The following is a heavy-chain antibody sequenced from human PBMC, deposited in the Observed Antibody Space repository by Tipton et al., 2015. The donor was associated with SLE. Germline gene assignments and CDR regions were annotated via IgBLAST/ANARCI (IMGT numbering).Heavy chain of an antibody. V-gene: IGHV1-18*01. Sequence: QLVQSGVEAKKPGASVRVSCKASGYTFTTYGISWVRQAPGLGLEWMGWISTYNGNTNYAQKLQGRVTMTSDTSTSTAYMELRSLRSDSTAIYYCARIRVDTAMSVFNFRGQGTLVTFSS. CDR3: ARIRVDTAMSVFNF. CDR1: GYTFTTYG. CDR2: ISTYNGNT. D-gene: IGHD5-18*01. J-gene: IGHJ4*02.